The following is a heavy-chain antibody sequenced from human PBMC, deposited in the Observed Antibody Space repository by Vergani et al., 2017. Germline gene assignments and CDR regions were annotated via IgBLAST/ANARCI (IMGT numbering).Heavy chain of an antibody. CDR1: GFTFDDYA. CDR2: ISWNSGSI. CDR3: AKDLNYCGSGTFDY. Sequence: EVQLVESGGGLVQPGRSLRLSCAASGFTFDDYAMHWVRQAPGKGLEWVSGISWNSGSIGYADSVKGRFLISRDNAKNSLYLQMNSLRAEDTALYYCAKDLNYCGSGTFDYWGQGTLVTVSS. J-gene: IGHJ4*02. D-gene: IGHD3-10*01. V-gene: IGHV3-9*01.